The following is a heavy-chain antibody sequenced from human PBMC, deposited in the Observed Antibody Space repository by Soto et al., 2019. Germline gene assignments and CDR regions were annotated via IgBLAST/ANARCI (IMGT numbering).Heavy chain of an antibody. CDR2: IYYSGST. Sequence: QLQLQESGPGLVKPSETLSLTCTVSGGSISSSSYYWGWIRQPPGKGLEWIGSIYYSGSTYYNPSLKSRVTISVDTSKNQFSLKLSSVTAADTAVYYCARHLGDYGDSLDYWGQGTLVTVSS. V-gene: IGHV4-39*01. CDR3: ARHLGDYGDSLDY. CDR1: GGSISSSSYY. J-gene: IGHJ4*02. D-gene: IGHD4-17*01.